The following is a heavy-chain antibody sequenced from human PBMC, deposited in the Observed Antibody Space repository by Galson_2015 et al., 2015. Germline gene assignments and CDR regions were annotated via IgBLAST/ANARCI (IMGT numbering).Heavy chain of an antibody. V-gene: IGHV3-33*01. CDR3: ARDWGATKGSFDY. Sequence: SLRLSCAASGFTFSSYGMHWVRQAPGKGLEWVAGIWCDGSNKYYADSVKRRFTISRDNSKNTLYLQMNSLRAEDTAVYYCARDWGATKGSFDYWGQGILVTVSS. J-gene: IGHJ4*02. D-gene: IGHD5-12*01. CDR2: IWCDGSNK. CDR1: GFTFSSYG.